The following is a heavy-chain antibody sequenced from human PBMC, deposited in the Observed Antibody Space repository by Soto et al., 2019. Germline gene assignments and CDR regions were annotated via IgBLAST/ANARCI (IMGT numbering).Heavy chain of an antibody. D-gene: IGHD3-10*01. Sequence: QVQLVQSGAEVKKPGASVKVSCKASGYTFTSYAMHWVRQAPGQRLEWMGWINAGNGNTKYSQKFQGRVTITRDTSASTAYMELSSMRSEDTAVYYCARERGVTMVRGAPIYWGQGTLVTVSS. CDR3: ARERGVTMVRGAPIY. V-gene: IGHV1-3*01. CDR2: INAGNGNT. J-gene: IGHJ4*02. CDR1: GYTFTSYA.